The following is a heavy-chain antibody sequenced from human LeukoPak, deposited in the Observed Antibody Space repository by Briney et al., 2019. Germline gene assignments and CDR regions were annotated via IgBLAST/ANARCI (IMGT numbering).Heavy chain of an antibody. V-gene: IGHV1-2*02. J-gene: IGHJ4*02. CDR1: GYTFTGYY. CDR3: ARGVGNIVVVPAARWTLGY. Sequence: ASVKVSCKASGYTFTGYYMHWVRQAPGQGLEWMGWINPNSGGTNYAQKFQGRVTMTRDTSISTAYMELSRLRSDDTAVYYCARGVGNIVVVPAARWTLGYWGQGTLVTVSS. D-gene: IGHD2-2*01. CDR2: INPNSGGT.